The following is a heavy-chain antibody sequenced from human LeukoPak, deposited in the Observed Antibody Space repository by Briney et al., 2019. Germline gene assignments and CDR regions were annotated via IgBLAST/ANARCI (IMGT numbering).Heavy chain of an antibody. Sequence: PSETLSLTCAVYSGSFNNYYWNWIRQPPGKGLKWIGQINHSGSASYNAALKSRITISVDTSKNQFSLKVNSVTAADTAVYFCARSKETETTFHYFDYYMDVWGKGTTVTVSS. J-gene: IGHJ6*03. CDR2: INHSGSA. CDR1: SGSFNNYY. V-gene: IGHV4-34*01. CDR3: ARSKETETTFHYFDYYMDV. D-gene: IGHD1-1*01.